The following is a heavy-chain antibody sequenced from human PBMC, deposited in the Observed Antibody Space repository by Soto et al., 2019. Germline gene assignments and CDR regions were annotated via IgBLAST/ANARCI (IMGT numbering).Heavy chain of an antibody. CDR1: GYTFTSYG. J-gene: IGHJ6*02. Sequence: GASVKVSCKASGYTFTSYGISWVRQAPGQGLEWMGWISAYNGNTNYAQKLQGRVTMTTDTSTSTAYMELRSLRSDDTAVYYCAINGGDYYGSGSYPGGSYGMDVWGQGTTVTVSS. V-gene: IGHV1-18*01. CDR2: ISAYNGNT. D-gene: IGHD3-10*01. CDR3: AINGGDYYGSGSYPGGSYGMDV.